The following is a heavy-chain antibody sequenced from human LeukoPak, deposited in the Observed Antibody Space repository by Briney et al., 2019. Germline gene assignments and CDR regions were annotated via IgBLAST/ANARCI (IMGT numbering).Heavy chain of an antibody. V-gene: IGHV4-34*01. CDR2: INHSGST. J-gene: IGHJ4*02. D-gene: IGHD6-13*01. CDR3: ARANSPGYSSSWYVDY. Sequence: SETLSLTCAVYGGSFSGYYWSWIRQPPGKGLEWIGEINHSGSTNYNPSLKSRVTISVDTSKNQSSLKLSSVTAADTAVYYCARANSPGYSSSWYVDYWGQGTLVTVSS. CDR1: GGSFSGYY.